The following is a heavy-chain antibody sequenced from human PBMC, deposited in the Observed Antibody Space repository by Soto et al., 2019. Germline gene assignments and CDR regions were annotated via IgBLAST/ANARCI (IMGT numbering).Heavy chain of an antibody. J-gene: IGHJ4*02. D-gene: IGHD4-17*01. Sequence: PSETLSLTCAVYVGSFSGYYWSWIRQPPGKGLEWIGEFNRSGMTTXXPSLKSRVXISVETSKNQFXLKLIXFTSADTAVYYCARGTYGDYTIWDYWGQGTLVTVSS. V-gene: IGHV4-34*01. CDR3: ARGTYGDYTIWDY. CDR2: FNRSGMT. CDR1: VGSFSGYY.